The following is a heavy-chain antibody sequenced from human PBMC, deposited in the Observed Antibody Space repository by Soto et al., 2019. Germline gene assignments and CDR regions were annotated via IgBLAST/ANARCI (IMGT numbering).Heavy chain of an antibody. Sequence: GGSLRLSCAASGFTFSDYYMSWIRQAPRKGLEWVSYISSSGSTIYYADSVKGRFTISRDNAKNSLYLQMNSLRAEDTAVYYCARDQYSSSWYDYNWFDPWGQGTLVTVSS. CDR2: ISSSGSTI. D-gene: IGHD6-13*01. J-gene: IGHJ5*02. CDR1: GFTFSDYY. CDR3: ARDQYSSSWYDYNWFDP. V-gene: IGHV3-11*01.